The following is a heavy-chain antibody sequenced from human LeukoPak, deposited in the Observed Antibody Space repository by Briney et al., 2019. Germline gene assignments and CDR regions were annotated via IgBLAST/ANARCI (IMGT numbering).Heavy chain of an antibody. Sequence: PGESLRLSCVVPGIKFSDAWMSWVRQAPGKGPEWVSSISSSSSYIYYADSVKGRFTISRDNAKNSLYLQMNSLRAEDTAVYYCARDSVGGYGDYPNWFDPWGQGTLVTVSS. V-gene: IGHV3-21*01. D-gene: IGHD4-17*01. CDR1: GIKFSDAW. CDR3: ARDSVGGYGDYPNWFDP. CDR2: ISSSSSYI. J-gene: IGHJ5*02.